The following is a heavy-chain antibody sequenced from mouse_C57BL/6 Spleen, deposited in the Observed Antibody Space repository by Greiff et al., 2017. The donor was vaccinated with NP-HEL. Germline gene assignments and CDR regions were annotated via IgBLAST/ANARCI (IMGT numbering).Heavy chain of an antibody. CDR2: IDPSDSYT. Sequence: QVQLQQPGAELVMPGASVKLSCKASGYTFTSYWMHWVKQRLGQGLEWIGEIDPSDSYTNYNQKFKGKSTLTVDKSSSTAYMQLSSLTSEDSAVYYCARRDYDGGAWFAYWGQGTLVTVSA. CDR1: GYTFTSYW. V-gene: IGHV1-69*01. D-gene: IGHD2-4*01. J-gene: IGHJ3*01. CDR3: ARRDYDGGAWFAY.